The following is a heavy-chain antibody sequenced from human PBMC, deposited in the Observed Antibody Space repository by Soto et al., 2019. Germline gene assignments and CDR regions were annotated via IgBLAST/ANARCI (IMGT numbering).Heavy chain of an antibody. D-gene: IGHD3-22*01. Sequence: ESLKISCKGSGYSFTSYWIGWVRQMPGKGLEWMGIIYPGDSDTRYSPSFQGQVTISADKSISTAYLQWSSLKASDTAMYYCARWASSSYYYDSSAQFDYWGQGTLVTVS. CDR3: ARWASSSYYYDSSAQFDY. CDR2: IYPGDSDT. V-gene: IGHV5-51*01. CDR1: GYSFTSYW. J-gene: IGHJ4*02.